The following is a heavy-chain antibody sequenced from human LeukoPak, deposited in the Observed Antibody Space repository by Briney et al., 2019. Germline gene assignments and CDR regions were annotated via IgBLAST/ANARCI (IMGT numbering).Heavy chain of an antibody. Sequence: TGGSLRLSCAASGFTFSSYWMNWVRQAPGKGLEWVANIKQDGSKIYYVDSVEGRFTISRDNARNSVYLQMNNLRVEDTAVYYCARDDHELGYCSGSSCYAASDWGKGTTVTVSS. J-gene: IGHJ6*04. D-gene: IGHD2-2*01. CDR1: GFTFSSYW. CDR3: ARDDHELGYCSGSSCYAASD. CDR2: IKQDGSKI. V-gene: IGHV3-7*01.